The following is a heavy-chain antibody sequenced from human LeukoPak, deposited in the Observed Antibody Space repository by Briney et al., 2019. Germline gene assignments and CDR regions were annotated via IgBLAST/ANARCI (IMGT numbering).Heavy chain of an antibody. Sequence: GGSLRLSCAASGFTFSSYSMNWVRQAPGKGLEWVSSISSSSSYIYYADSVKGRFTISRDNAKNSLFLQMNSLRAEDTAVYFCARATWDPNYYYYMDVWGKGTTVTISS. CDR2: ISSSSSYI. V-gene: IGHV3-21*01. J-gene: IGHJ6*03. CDR1: GFTFSSYS. D-gene: IGHD1-26*01. CDR3: ARATWDPNYYYYMDV.